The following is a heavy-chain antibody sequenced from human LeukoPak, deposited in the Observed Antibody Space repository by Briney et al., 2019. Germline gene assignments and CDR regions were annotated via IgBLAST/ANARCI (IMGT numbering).Heavy chain of an antibody. D-gene: IGHD3-10*01. CDR3: ARRSPFLWGSGSYYYDY. CDR2: INHSGST. Sequence: SEALSLTCTVSGGSISSYYWSWIRQPPGKGLEWIGEINHSGSTNYNPSLKSRVTISVDTSKNQFSLKLSSVTAADTAVYYCARRSPFLWGSGSYYYDYWGQGTLVTVSS. CDR1: GGSISSYY. V-gene: IGHV4-34*01. J-gene: IGHJ4*02.